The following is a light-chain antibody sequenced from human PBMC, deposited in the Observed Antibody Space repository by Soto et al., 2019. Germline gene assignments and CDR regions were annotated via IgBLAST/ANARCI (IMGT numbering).Light chain of an antibody. J-gene: IGLJ1*01. Sequence: QSVLTQPASVSGSPGQSITISCTGTSNDVGAYNYVSWFQQHPGKAPKLMIYEVSNRPSGVSNRFSGSKSGNTASLTISGLQAEDEADYYCSSYTSSTTLVLGTATKVTV. CDR1: SNDVGAYNY. CDR2: EVS. V-gene: IGLV2-14*01. CDR3: SSYTSSTTLV.